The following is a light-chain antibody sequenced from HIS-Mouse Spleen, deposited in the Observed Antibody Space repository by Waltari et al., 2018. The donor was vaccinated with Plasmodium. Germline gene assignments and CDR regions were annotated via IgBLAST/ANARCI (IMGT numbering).Light chain of an antibody. J-gene: IGLJ1*01. V-gene: IGLV2-23*01. Sequence: QSALTQPASVSGSPGQSITTSCTGTSRDVGGYNLLSWYQQHPGKAPKLMIYEGSKRPSGVSNRFSGSKSGNTASLTISGLQAEDEADYYCCSYAGSSTYVFGTGTKVTVL. CDR3: CSYAGSSTYV. CDR2: EGS. CDR1: SRDVGGYNL.